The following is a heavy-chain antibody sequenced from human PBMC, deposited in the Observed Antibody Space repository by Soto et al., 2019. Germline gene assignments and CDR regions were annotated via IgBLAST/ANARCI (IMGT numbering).Heavy chain of an antibody. CDR2: ISAYNGNT. CDR3: ARDIDYGDDTYYYYYMDV. J-gene: IGHJ6*03. CDR1: GYTFTSYG. D-gene: IGHD4-17*01. Sequence: QVQLVQSGAEVKKPGASVKVSCKASGYTFTSYGIIWVRQAPGQGLEWMGWISAYNGNTNYAQKLQGRVTMTTDTSTSTAYMELRSLRSDDTAVYYCARDIDYGDDTYYYYYMDVWGKGTTVTVSS. V-gene: IGHV1-18*01.